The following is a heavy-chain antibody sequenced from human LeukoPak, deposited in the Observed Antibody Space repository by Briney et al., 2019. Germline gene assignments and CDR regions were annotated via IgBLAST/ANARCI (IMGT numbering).Heavy chain of an antibody. CDR3: ARVTYYYDSSGYYSLEY. D-gene: IGHD3-22*01. CDR1: GYTFTGYY. CDR2: INPNSGGT. V-gene: IGHV1-2*06. J-gene: IGHJ4*02. Sequence: GASVKVSCKASGYTFTGYYMHWVRQAPGQGLEWMGRINPNSGGTNYAQKFQGRVTMTRDTSISTAYMELSRLRSDDTAVYYCARVTYYYDSSGYYSLEYWGQGTLVTVSS.